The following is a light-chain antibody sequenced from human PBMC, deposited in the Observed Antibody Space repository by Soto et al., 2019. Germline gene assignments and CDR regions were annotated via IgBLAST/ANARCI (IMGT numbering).Light chain of an antibody. J-gene: IGLJ1*01. CDR1: SGHNSYA. Sequence: QAVLTQSPSASASLGASVKLTCTLSSGHNSYAIAWHQQQPEKGPRYVMKINNDGSHIKGDGIPDRFSGSSSGAERYLTISSLQSEDEADYYCGSYTGSIYVFGPGTKVTVL. CDR3: GSYTGSIYV. CDR2: INNDGSH. V-gene: IGLV4-69*02.